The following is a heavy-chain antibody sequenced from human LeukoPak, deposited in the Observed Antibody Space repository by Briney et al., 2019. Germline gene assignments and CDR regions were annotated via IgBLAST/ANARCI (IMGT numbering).Heavy chain of an antibody. J-gene: IGHJ4*02. CDR1: GYTFTGYY. Sequence: GASVKLSCKASGYTFTGYYMHWVRQAPPLGLEWMGLINPNSGGTNYAQKFAGRVTMTRDTSISTAYMELSRLRSDDTAVYYCARWGLGYCSSTSCYDVVDYWGQGTLVTVSS. CDR3: ARWGLGYCSSTSCYDVVDY. V-gene: IGHV1-2*02. CDR2: INPNSGGT. D-gene: IGHD2-2*01.